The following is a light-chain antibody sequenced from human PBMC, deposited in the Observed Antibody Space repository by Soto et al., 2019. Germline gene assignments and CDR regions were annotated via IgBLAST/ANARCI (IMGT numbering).Light chain of an antibody. Sequence: DIQMTQSPSSLSASVGDRVTITCRASQSISSYLNWYQQKPGKAPKLLIYAASSLQSGVPSRFSGSGSGTDFTLTISSLQPEDFATYYCQQSSSTPRITFAPGTKVDIK. CDR1: QSISSY. V-gene: IGKV1-39*01. J-gene: IGKJ3*01. CDR3: QQSSSTPRIT. CDR2: AAS.